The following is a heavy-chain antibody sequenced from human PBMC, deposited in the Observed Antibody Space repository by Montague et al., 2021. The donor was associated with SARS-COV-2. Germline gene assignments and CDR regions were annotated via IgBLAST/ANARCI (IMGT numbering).Heavy chain of an antibody. D-gene: IGHD3-10*01. CDR3: ARGMIRGVTTPFDY. J-gene: IGHJ4*02. Sequence: SETLSLTCSVSSGSIISSGYYWGWIRQPPGKGLEWIGNIYYSGTTYYSPSLQSRGTISVDTSKNHLSLRLSSVTAADTAVYFCARGMIRGVTTPFDYWGQGSQVTVSS. V-gene: IGHV4-39*02. CDR1: SGSIISSGYY. CDR2: IYYSGTT.